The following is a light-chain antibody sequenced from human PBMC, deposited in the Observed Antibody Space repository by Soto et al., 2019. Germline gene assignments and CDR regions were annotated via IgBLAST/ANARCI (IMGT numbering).Light chain of an antibody. J-gene: IGKJ2*01. V-gene: IGKV3-20*01. CDR3: QQYASSPVYT. Sequence: EIVLTQSPGTLSLSPGERATLSCRASQSVSSSYLAWYQQKPGQAPRLLIYGASSRATGIPDRFSGSGSGTDFTRTSSRLEPEDFGVYYCQQYASSPVYTFGQGTKLEIK. CDR1: QSVSSSY. CDR2: GAS.